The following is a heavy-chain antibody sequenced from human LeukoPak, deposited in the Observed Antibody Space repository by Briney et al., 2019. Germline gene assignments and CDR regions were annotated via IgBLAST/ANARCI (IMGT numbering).Heavy chain of an antibody. D-gene: IGHD3-3*01. J-gene: IGHJ5*02. Sequence: KPGASVKVSCKASGYTFTGYYMHWVRQAPGQGLEWMGWINPNSGNTGYAQKFQGRVTMTRNTSISTAYMELSSLRSEDTAVYYCARGTEASITIFGVVKTGNWFDPWGQGTLVTVSS. CDR3: ARGTEASITIFGVVKTGNWFDP. CDR2: INPNSGNT. CDR1: GYTFTGYY. V-gene: IGHV1-8*02.